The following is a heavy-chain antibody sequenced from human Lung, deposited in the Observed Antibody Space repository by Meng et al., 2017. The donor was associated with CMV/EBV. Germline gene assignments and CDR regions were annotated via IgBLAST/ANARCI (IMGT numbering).Heavy chain of an antibody. D-gene: IGHD1-1*01. CDR2: TYYRSKWYN. Sequence: QTXSLTXXISGDSVSSNSVAWNWIRQSPSRGLEWLGRTYYRSKWYNDYAVSVKSRITINPDTSKNQFSLQLKSVTPEDTAVYYCARGYSHRFDYWGQGTLVTVSS. CDR3: ARGYSHRFDY. V-gene: IGHV6-1*01. CDR1: GDSVSSNSVA. J-gene: IGHJ4*02.